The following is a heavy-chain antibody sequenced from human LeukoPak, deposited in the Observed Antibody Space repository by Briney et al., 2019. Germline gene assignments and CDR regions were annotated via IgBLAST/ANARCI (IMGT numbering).Heavy chain of an antibody. J-gene: IGHJ4*02. CDR3: ARDRSYSVDY. V-gene: IGHV3-74*01. CDR1: GFTFSNYW. CDR2: ITGDGSRT. Sequence: GGSLRLSCAASGFTFSNYWMHWVRQAPGKGLVWVSRITGDGSRTSYADSVKGRFTISRDNAKNTLFLQINSLRAEDTAVYYCARDRSYSVDYWGQGTLVTVSS. D-gene: IGHD3-10*01.